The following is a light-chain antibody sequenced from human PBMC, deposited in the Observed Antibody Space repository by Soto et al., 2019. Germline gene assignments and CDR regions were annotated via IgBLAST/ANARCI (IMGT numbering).Light chain of an antibody. V-gene: IGKV3-20*01. J-gene: IGKJ1*01. CDR2: GAS. CDR1: ESVSAGY. CDR3: QQYGSSPT. Sequence: EIVLTQSPGTLSLSPGERATLSCRASESVSAGYFAWYQQKPGQAPRLLIYGASSRVSGIPDRFSGSGSGTDFTLTISRLEPEVFAVYYCQQYGSSPTFGQGTKVEIK.